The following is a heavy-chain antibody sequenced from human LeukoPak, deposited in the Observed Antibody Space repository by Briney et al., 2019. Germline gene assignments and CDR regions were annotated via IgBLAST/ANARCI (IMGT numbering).Heavy chain of an antibody. V-gene: IGHV4-34*01. CDR1: GGSFSGYY. CDR2: INHSGST. D-gene: IGHD4-17*01. J-gene: IGHJ4*02. Sequence: SETLSLTCAVYGGSFSGYYWSWIRQPPGKGLEWIGEINHSGSTNYNPSLKSRVTISVDTSKNQFSLKLSSVTAADTAVYYCARRMTTVSPSHFDYWGQGTLVTVSS. CDR3: ARRMTTVSPSHFDY.